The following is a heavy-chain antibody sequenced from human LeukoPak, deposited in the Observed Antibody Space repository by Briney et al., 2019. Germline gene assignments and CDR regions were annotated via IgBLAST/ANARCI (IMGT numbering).Heavy chain of an antibody. V-gene: IGHV1-69*13. Sequence: SVKVSCKASGGTFSSYAISWVRQAPGQGLEWMGGIIPIFGTANYAQKFQGRVTITADESTSTAYMELSSLRSEDTAVYYCAKDVKSYIGFGGEFLYPQPAEYYNFYYMDVWGKGTTVTISS. CDR1: GGTFSSYA. J-gene: IGHJ6*03. CDR3: AKDVKSYIGFGGEFLYPQPAEYYNFYYMDV. CDR2: IIPIFGTA. D-gene: IGHD3-10*01.